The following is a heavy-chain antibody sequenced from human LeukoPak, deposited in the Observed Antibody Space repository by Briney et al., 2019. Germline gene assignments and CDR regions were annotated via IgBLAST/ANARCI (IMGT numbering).Heavy chain of an antibody. CDR1: GFTFTTYG. V-gene: IGHV1-18*01. D-gene: IGHD6-19*01. CDR3: ARTGDSSGWSYFDY. J-gene: IGHJ4*02. Sequence: ASVKVSCKASGFTFTTYGISWVRQAPGQGLEWMGWISTYNGNTNTDYAQKLQGRVTMTTDTSTSTAYMELRSLRSDDTAVYYCARTGDSSGWSYFDYWGQGTLVTVSS. CDR2: ISTYNGNT.